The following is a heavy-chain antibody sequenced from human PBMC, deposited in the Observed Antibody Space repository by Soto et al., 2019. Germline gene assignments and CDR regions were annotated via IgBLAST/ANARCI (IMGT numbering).Heavy chain of an antibody. Sequence: EVQLVESGGGLVQPGRSLRLSCAASGFTFDDYAMHWVRQAPGKGLEWVSGISWNSGSIGYADPVKGRFTISRDNDKTSLYLPTPSLRAAHPALSYCANPSTLGGWAVMDVWGPGTTVTFSS. CDR1: GFTFDDYA. V-gene: IGHV3-9*01. CDR3: ANPSTLGGWAVMDV. J-gene: IGHJ6*02. CDR2: ISWNSGSI. D-gene: IGHD3-16*01.